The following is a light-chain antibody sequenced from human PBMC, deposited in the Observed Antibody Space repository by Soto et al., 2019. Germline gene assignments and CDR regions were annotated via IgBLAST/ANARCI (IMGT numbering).Light chain of an antibody. CDR3: QQYGSSPLT. CDR2: GAS. J-gene: IGKJ4*01. CDR1: QSVSSSY. Sequence: VLLTQYPGTLSLSPGERATLSCRASQSVSSSYLAWYQQKPGQAPRLLIYGASSRATGIPDRFSGSGSGTDFTLTISRLEPEDFAVYYCQQYGSSPLTFGGGTKVDIK. V-gene: IGKV3-20*01.